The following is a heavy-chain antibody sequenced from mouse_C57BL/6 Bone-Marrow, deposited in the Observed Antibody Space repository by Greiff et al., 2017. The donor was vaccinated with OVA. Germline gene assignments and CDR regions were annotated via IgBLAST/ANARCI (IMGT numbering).Heavy chain of an antibody. CDR3: ARLDGYYVPY. Sequence: VQLQQPGPVLVKPGASVKMSCKASGYTFTDYYMNWVKQSHGKSLEWIGVINPYNGGTSYNQKFKGKATLTVDKSSSTAYMELNSLTSEDSAVYCCARLDGYYVPYWGQGTLVTVSA. CDR2: INPYNGGT. V-gene: IGHV1-19*01. CDR1: GYTFTDYY. D-gene: IGHD2-3*01. J-gene: IGHJ3*01.